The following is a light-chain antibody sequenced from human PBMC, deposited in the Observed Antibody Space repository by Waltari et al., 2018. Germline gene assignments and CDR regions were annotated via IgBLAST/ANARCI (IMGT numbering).Light chain of an antibody. V-gene: IGLV2-14*03. CDR2: HVF. J-gene: IGLJ3*02. CDR3: NSYPGSSAWV. Sequence: WYQQYPGQAPKLMMYHVFQRPSRVSNLFSGSKSGNTASLTISGLQTEDEGDYYCNSYPGSSAWVFGGGTTLTVL.